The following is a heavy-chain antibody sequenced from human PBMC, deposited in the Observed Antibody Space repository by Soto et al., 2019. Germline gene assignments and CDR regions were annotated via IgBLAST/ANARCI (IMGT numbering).Heavy chain of an antibody. D-gene: IGHD3-22*01. CDR3: ARRVEYYYEP. CDR2: IIPIFGTA. CDR1: GCTFSSYA. J-gene: IGHJ5*02. V-gene: IGHV1-69*13. Sequence: AVKVSCKASGCTFSSYAISWVRQAPGQGLEWMGGIIPIFGTANYAQKFQGRVTITADESTSTAYMELSSLRSEDTAVYYCARRVEYYYEPWGQGTLVTVSS.